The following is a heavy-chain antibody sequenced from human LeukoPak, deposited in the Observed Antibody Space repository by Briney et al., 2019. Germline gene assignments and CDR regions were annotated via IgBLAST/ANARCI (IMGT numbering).Heavy chain of an antibody. CDR1: GFTFSSCV. CDR2: ISYDGSNK. CDR3: ARTTRLLYSPPGDY. Sequence: GGSLRLSCVASGFTFSSCVTHWVRQAPGKGLEWVAVISYDGSNKYYADSVKGRFTISRDNTNNTLYLQMNSLRAEDTAVYYCARTTRLLYSPPGDYWGQGTLVTVSS. J-gene: IGHJ4*02. V-gene: IGHV3-30*04. D-gene: IGHD1-26*01.